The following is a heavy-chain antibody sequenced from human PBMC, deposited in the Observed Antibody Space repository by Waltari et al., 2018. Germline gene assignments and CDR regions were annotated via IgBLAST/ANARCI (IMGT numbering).Heavy chain of an antibody. CDR3: ARHVRDYGDYGCMDV. V-gene: IGHV4-38-2*01. J-gene: IGHJ6*02. CDR1: GYSISSVYS. D-gene: IGHD4-17*01. CDR2: IYHSGST. Sequence: QVQLQESGPGLVKPSETPSLTCAVSGYSISSVYSWGWIRPPPGKGLEWIGSIYHSGSTYYNPSLKSRVTISVDTSKNQFSLKLSSVTAADTAVYYCARHVRDYGDYGCMDVWGQGTTVTVSS.